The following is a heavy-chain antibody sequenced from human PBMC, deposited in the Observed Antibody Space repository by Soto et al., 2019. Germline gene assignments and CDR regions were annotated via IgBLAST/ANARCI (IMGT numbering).Heavy chain of an antibody. CDR1: GYTFTSYG. V-gene: IGHV1-8*02. D-gene: IGHD3-3*01. Sequence: ASVKVSCKASGYTFTSYGISWVRQATGQGLEWMGWMNPNSGNTGYAQKFQGRVTMTRNTSISTAYMELSSLRSEDTAVYYCARVSSVWSFYYPFFHHYGTDVRCPGPTVTLSS. CDR3: ARVSSVWSFYYPFFHHYGTDV. CDR2: MNPNSGNT. J-gene: IGHJ6*02.